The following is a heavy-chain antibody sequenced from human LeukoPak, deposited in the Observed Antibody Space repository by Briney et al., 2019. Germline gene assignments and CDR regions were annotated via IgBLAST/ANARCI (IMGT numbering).Heavy chain of an antibody. J-gene: IGHJ6*02. CDR2: IYYSGST. D-gene: IGHD3-10*01. CDR1: GGSISSYY. Sequence: SETLSLTCTVSGGSISSYYWSWIRQPPGKGLEWIGYIYYSGSTNYNPSLKSRVTISVDTSKNQFSLKLSSVTAADTAVYYSARSLPGFMVRARAGMDVWGQGTTVTVSS. CDR3: ARSLPGFMVRARAGMDV. V-gene: IGHV4-59*08.